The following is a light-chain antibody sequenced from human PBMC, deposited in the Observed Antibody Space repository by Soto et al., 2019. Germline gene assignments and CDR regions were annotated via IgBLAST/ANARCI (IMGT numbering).Light chain of an antibody. CDR3: QQYENYWT. Sequence: DIQMTQSPSTLSASVGDRVTITCRASQSISSWLAWYQQKPGKAPXXRIYDASSLESGVPSRFSGSGSGTEFSLTISNMQPDDCATYYCQQYENYWTFGQGTKVDIK. V-gene: IGKV1-5*01. CDR1: QSISSW. J-gene: IGKJ1*01. CDR2: DAS.